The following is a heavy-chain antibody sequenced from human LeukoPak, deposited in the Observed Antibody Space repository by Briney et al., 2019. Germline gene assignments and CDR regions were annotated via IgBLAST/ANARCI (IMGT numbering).Heavy chain of an antibody. V-gene: IGHV3-48*04. CDR1: GFTFSSYG. D-gene: IGHD6-13*01. CDR2: ISSSGSTI. CDR3: ARPGEAAAGSWGY. Sequence: GGSLRLSCAASGFTFSSYGMSWVRQAPGKGLEWVSYISSSGSTIYYADSVKGRFTISRDNAKNSLYLQMNSLRAEDTAVYYCARPGEAAAGSWGYWGQGTLVTVSS. J-gene: IGHJ4*02.